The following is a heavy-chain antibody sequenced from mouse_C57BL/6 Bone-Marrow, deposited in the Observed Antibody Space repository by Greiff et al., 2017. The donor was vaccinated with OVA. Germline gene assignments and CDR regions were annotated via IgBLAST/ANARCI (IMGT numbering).Heavy chain of an antibody. V-gene: IGHV3-6*01. D-gene: IGHD4-1*01. Sequence: VQLKESGPGLVKPSQSLSLTCSVTGYSITSGYYWNWIRQFPGNKLEWMGYISYDGSNNYNPSLKNRISITRDTSKNQFFLKLNSVTTEDTATYYCARKLGRVDLYAMDYWGQGTSVTVSS. CDR3: ARKLGRVDLYAMDY. CDR1: GYSITSGYY. CDR2: ISYDGSN. J-gene: IGHJ4*01.